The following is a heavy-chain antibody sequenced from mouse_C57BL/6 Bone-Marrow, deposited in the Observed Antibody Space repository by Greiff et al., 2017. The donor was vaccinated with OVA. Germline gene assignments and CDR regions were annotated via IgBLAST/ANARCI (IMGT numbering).Heavy chain of an antibody. V-gene: IGHV1-18*01. Sequence: VQLQQSGPELVKPGASVKIPCKASGYTFTDYNMDWVKQSHGKSLEWIGDINPNNGGTIYNQKFKGKATLTVDKSSSTAYMELRSLTSEDTAVYYGARRGYYGSSPLDYWGQGTTRTVSS. CDR1: GYTFTDYN. CDR2: INPNNGGT. CDR3: ARRGYYGSSPLDY. J-gene: IGHJ2*01. D-gene: IGHD1-1*01.